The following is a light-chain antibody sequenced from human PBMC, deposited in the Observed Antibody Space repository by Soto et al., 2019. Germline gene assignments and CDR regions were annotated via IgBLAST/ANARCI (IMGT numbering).Light chain of an antibody. CDR2: GAF. Sequence: EIVLTQSPGTLSLSPGERATLSCRASQSVSSSYLAWYQQKPGQAPRLLIYGAFNRATGIPARFSGSGSGSDFTLAISSLQPEDFGTYYCQQTYSTPWTFGQGTKVDIK. V-gene: IGKV3-20*01. CDR1: QSVSSSY. CDR3: QQTYSTPWT. J-gene: IGKJ1*01.